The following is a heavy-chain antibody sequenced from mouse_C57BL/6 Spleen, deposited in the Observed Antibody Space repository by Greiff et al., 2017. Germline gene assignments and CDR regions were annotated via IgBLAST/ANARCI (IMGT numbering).Heavy chain of an antibody. D-gene: IGHD2-3*01. CDR2: ISSGSSTI. V-gene: IGHV5-17*01. CDR1: GFTFSDCG. CDR3: ARGYDGYYDY. J-gene: IGHJ2*01. Sequence: EVMLVESGGGLVKPGGSLKLSCAASGFTFSDCGMHWVRQAPEKGLEWVAYISSGSSTIYYADTVKGRFTISRDNAKNTLFLQMTSLRSEDTAMYYCARGYDGYYDYWGQGTTLTVSS.